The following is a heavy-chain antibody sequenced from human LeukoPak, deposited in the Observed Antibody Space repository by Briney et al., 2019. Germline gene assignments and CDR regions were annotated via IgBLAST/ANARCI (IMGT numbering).Heavy chain of an antibody. J-gene: IGHJ4*02. CDR1: GFTLSTYE. CDR2: INRDGGII. D-gene: IGHD6-6*01. CDR3: ARRDHIAGRLDY. V-gene: IGHV3-48*03. Sequence: GGSLRLSCAASGFTLSTYEMSWVRQAPGKGLEWVSYINRDGGIIYYADSVRGRFTISRDTAKNSLDLQMNSLRVEGTAIYYCARRDHIAGRLDYWGQGTLVTVSS.